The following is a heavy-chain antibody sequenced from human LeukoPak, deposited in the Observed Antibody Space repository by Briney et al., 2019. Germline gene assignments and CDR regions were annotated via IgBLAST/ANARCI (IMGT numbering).Heavy chain of an antibody. CDR3: ASGRHNLRGGAPYYFDY. Sequence: ASVKVSCKASGYTFTSYVMHWVRQAPGQRLEWMGWINAGNGNTKYSQKFQGRVTITRDTSASTAYMELSSLRSEDTAVYYCASGRHNLRGGAPYYFDYWGQGTLVTVSS. J-gene: IGHJ4*02. V-gene: IGHV1-3*01. CDR2: INAGNGNT. D-gene: IGHD3-10*01. CDR1: GYTFTSYV.